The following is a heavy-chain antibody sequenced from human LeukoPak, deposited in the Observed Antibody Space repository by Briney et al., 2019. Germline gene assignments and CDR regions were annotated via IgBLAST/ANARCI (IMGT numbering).Heavy chain of an antibody. CDR1: GYTFTSYG. Sequence: WASVKVSCKASGYTFTSYGISWVRQAPGQGLEWMGWISAYNGNTNYAQKLQGRVTMTTDTSTSTAYMELRSLRSDDTAVYYRARSPLEIVYYGMDVWGQGTTVTVSS. J-gene: IGHJ6*02. V-gene: IGHV1-18*01. CDR2: ISAYNGNT. CDR3: ARSPLEIVYYGMDV. D-gene: IGHD5-24*01.